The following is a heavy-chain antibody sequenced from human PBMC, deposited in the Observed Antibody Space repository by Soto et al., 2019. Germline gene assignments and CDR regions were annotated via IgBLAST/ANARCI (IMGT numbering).Heavy chain of an antibody. CDR1: GGSISSYY. CDR2: IYYSGST. V-gene: IGHV4-59*01. J-gene: IGHJ6*02. D-gene: IGHD6-13*01. Sequence: LSLTCTVSGGSISSYYWSWIRQPPGKGLEWLGYIYYSGSTNYHPSLKSRVTISVETSKNQFSLKLSSVTAADTAVYYCARSPGSSCWLDYYYGMDVWGLGTTVTVSS. CDR3: ARSPGSSCWLDYYYGMDV.